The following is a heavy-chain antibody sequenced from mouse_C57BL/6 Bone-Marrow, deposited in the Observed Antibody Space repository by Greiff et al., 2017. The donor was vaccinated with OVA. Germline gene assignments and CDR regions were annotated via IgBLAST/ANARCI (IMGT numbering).Heavy chain of an antibody. D-gene: IGHD1-1*01. CDR1: GFNIKNTY. CDR2: IDPANGNT. J-gene: IGHJ1*03. Sequence: VQLKQSVAELVRPGASVKLSCTASGFNIKNTYMHWVKQRPEQGLEWIGRIDPANGNTKYAPKFQGKATITADTSSNTAYLQLSSLTSEDTAIDYGARDYGSSLWYFDVWGTGTTVTVSS. V-gene: IGHV14-3*01. CDR3: ARDYGSSLWYFDV.